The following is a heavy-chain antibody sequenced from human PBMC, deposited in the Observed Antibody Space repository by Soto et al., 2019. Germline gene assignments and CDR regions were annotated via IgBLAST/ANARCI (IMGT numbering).Heavy chain of an antibody. D-gene: IGHD6-6*01. J-gene: IGHJ2*01. V-gene: IGHV3-23*01. CDR2: ISGAGGST. CDR1: QFTFSYYA. Sequence: EVQLLESGGGLVQPGGSLRLSCAASQFTFSYYAMGSVRQAPGKGLEWVSLISGAGGSTNYADSVKGRFAISRDNSENPLYLQMNSLSAEDTAVYYCAKGRPPFDLWGRGTLVIVSS. CDR3: AKGRPPFDL.